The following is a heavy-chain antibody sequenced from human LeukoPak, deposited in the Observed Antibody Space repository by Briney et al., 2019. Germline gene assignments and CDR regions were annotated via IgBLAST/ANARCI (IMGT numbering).Heavy chain of an antibody. J-gene: IGHJ6*02. CDR1: GFTFNIAW. D-gene: IGHD3-10*01. V-gene: IGHV3-15*01. CDR2: IKSRTDGGTT. Sequence: GVSLTLSCAASGFTFNIAWMICVPHSPGKALECFGRIKSRTDGGTTEYDAPVKVRFTISRDDSKCTLYLQMHSLKPEATAVSYCTKPDLLCFGEDVWGQGTTVTVSS. CDR3: TKPDLLCFGEDV.